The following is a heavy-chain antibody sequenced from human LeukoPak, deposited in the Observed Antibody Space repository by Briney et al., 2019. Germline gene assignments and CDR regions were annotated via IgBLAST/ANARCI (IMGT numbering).Heavy chain of an antibody. D-gene: IGHD5-12*01. CDR3: ARAVATITSYYNYYMDV. CDR1: GGSFSGYY. Sequence: SETLSLTCAVYGGSFSGYYWSWIRQPPGKGLEWIGEINHSGSTNYNPSLKSRVNISVDTSKNQLSLKLSSVTAADTAVYYCARAVATITSYYNYYMDVWGKGTTVTVSS. V-gene: IGHV4-34*01. J-gene: IGHJ6*03. CDR2: INHSGST.